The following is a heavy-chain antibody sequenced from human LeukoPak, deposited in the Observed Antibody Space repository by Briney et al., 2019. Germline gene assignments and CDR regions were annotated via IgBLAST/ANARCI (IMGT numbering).Heavy chain of an antibody. D-gene: IGHD6-6*01. CDR1: GGSVSNYY. CDR3: ARHFAYSSSSYFDY. V-gene: IGHV4-59*08. Sequence: SETLSLTCSVSGGSVSNYYWSWIRQPPGEGLEWIGYVYYTGSTNYNPSLKSRVTMFEDKSKNQFSLRLYSVTVADTAVYYCARHFAYSSSSYFDYWGQGSLVTVSS. CDR2: VYYTGST. J-gene: IGHJ4*02.